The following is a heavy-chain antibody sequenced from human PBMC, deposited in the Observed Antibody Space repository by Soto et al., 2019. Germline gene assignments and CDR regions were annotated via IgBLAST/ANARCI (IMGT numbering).Heavy chain of an antibody. J-gene: IGHJ4*02. D-gene: IGHD3-22*01. CDR1: GFTFDDYG. V-gene: IGHV3-20*04. CDR2: INWNGGST. Sequence: PGGSLRLSCAASGFTFDDYGMSWVRQAPGKGLEWVSGINWNGGSTGYADSVKGRFTISRDNAKNTLYLQMNSLKTEDTAVYYCTTLTMILVHLDYWGPGTLVTVSS. CDR3: TTLTMILVHLDY.